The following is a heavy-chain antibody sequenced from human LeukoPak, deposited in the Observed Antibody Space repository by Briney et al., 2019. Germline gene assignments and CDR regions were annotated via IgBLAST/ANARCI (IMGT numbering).Heavy chain of an antibody. CDR2: MYSGGST. V-gene: IGHV3-66*01. CDR3: AREQVVVGRGYYGMGV. J-gene: IGHJ6*02. CDR1: GLTVSSNY. Sequence: PGGSLRLSCAASGLTVSSNYMNWVRQAPGKGLEWVSVMYSGGSTFYGDSVKGRFTISRDNSMNTLYLQMNSLRVDDTAVYYCAREQVVVGRGYYGMGVWGQGTTVTVSS. D-gene: IGHD2-2*01.